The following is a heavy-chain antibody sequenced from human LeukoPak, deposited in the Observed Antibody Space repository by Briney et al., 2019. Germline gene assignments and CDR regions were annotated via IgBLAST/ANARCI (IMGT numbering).Heavy chain of an antibody. CDR1: GFTFSSYS. V-gene: IGHV3-48*01. Sequence: PGGSLRLSCAASGFTFSSYSMMWVRQAPGKGLEWVSYISSSSTTIHYADSVKGRFTISRDNAKNSVYLQMNSLRAEDTAVYYCARSPTFRGWFDPWGQGTLVTVSS. J-gene: IGHJ5*02. CDR3: ARSPTFRGWFDP. CDR2: ISSSSTTI. D-gene: IGHD2/OR15-2a*01.